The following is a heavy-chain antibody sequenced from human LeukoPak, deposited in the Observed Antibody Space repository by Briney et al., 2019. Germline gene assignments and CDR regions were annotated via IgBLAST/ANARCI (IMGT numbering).Heavy chain of an antibody. D-gene: IGHD6-13*01. CDR2: IYYSGST. CDR1: GGSISSSSYY. Sequence: SETLSLTCTVSGGSISSSSYYWGWIRQPPGKGLEWIGSIYYSGSTYYNPSLKSRVTISVDTSKNQFSLKLSSVTAADTAVYYCASSLGYSSSRRYWYFDLWGRGTLVTVSS. V-gene: IGHV4-39*01. CDR3: ASSLGYSSSRRYWYFDL. J-gene: IGHJ2*01.